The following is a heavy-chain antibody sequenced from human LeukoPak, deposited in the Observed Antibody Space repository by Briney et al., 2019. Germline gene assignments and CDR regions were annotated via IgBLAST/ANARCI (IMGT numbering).Heavy chain of an antibody. CDR3: ARGANERMLGRNAFDI. V-gene: IGHV6-1*01. J-gene: IGHJ3*02. D-gene: IGHD2/OR15-2a*01. CDR2: TYYRSKWYN. CDR1: GDSVSSNSAA. Sequence: SQTLSLTCAISGDSVSSNSAAWNWIRQSPSRGLEWLGRTYYRSKWYNDYAVSVKSRITINPDTSKNQFSLQLNSVTPEDTAVYYCARGANERMLGRNAFDIWGQGTMVTVSS.